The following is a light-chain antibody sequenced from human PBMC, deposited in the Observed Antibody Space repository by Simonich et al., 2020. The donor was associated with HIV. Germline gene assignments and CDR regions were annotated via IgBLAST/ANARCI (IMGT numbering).Light chain of an antibody. CDR2: LGS. CDR3: MQALQTPRT. CDR1: QSRLHSHGYNY. V-gene: IGKV2-28*01. Sequence: EIVMTQSPLSLPVTPGEPASISCRSSQSRLHSHGYNYLDWYLQKPGQSPQLLSYLGSKRVSGVPDRFSGSGSGTDFTMKISRVEAEDVGVYYCMQALQTPRTFGQGTKVEIK. J-gene: IGKJ1*01.